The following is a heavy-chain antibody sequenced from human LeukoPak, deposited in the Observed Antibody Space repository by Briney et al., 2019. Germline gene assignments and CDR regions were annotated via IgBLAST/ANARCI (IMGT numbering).Heavy chain of an antibody. V-gene: IGHV1-69*05. J-gene: IGHJ3*02. CDR2: IIPIFGTA. CDR1: GGTFSSYA. CDR3: ARDESSGGHYASDI. Sequence: SSVKVSCKASGGTFSSYAISWVRQAPGQGLEWMGGIIPIFGTANYAQKFQGRVTITTDESTSTAYMELSSLRSEDTAVYYCARDESSGGHYASDIWGQGTMVTVSS. D-gene: IGHD2-15*01.